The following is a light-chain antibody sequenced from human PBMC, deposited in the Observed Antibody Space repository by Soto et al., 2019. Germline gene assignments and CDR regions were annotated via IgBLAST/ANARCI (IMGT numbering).Light chain of an antibody. Sequence: EIVLTQSPATLSSFPGDRVTLSCRASQAVNTRLAWYQHRPGQAPRLLIYLASNRAAGVPAMFSGSGSGTDFTLTISDVEPEDFAVYYCHQRQSWPRTFGQGTTVDI. V-gene: IGKV3-11*01. J-gene: IGKJ1*01. CDR1: QAVNTR. CDR2: LAS. CDR3: HQRQSWPRT.